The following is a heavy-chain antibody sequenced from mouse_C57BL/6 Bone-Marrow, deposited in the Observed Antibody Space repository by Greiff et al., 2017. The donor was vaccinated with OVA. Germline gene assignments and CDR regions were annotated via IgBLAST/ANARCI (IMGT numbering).Heavy chain of an antibody. CDR3: ARHEARQLRFSYAMDY. CDR2: FYPGSGSI. Sequence: VQLQQSGAELVKPEASVKLSCKASGYTFTEYTIHWVKQRSGQGLEWIGWFYPGSGSIKYNEKFKDKATLTADKSSSTVYMELSRLTSEDSAVYFCARHEARQLRFSYAMDYWGQGTSVTVSS. V-gene: IGHV1-62-2*01. CDR1: GYTFTEYT. J-gene: IGHJ4*01. D-gene: IGHD3-2*02.